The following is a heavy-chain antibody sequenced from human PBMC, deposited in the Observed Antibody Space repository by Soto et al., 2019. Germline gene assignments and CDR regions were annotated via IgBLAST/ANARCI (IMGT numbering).Heavy chain of an antibody. J-gene: IGHJ3*02. CDR2: VWFDGSDK. Sequence: XVSLSLSCAALGLPFRIYGLPWARKAQGKGLEWVALVWFDGSDKYSSDSVTGRFTISRDNSKNTLYLQMNSLRAEDTAVYYCARLFCSASSCYSVGGFDIWGQGTMVTVSS. V-gene: IGHV3-33*01. CDR3: ARLFCSASSCYSVGGFDI. CDR1: GLPFRIYG. D-gene: IGHD2-15*01.